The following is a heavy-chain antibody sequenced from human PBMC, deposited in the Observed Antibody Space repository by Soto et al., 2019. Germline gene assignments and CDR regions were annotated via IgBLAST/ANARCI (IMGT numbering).Heavy chain of an antibody. J-gene: IGHJ3*02. CDR3: ARGGIAAAGTHDAFDI. CDR2: IWYDGSNK. D-gene: IGHD6-13*01. CDR1: GFTFSSYG. V-gene: IGHV3-33*01. Sequence: GGSLRLSCAASGFTFSSYGMHWVRQAPGKGLEWVAVIWYDGSNKYYADSVKGRFTISRDNSKNTLYLQMNSLRAEDTAVYYCARGGIAAAGTHDAFDIWGQGTMVNVSS.